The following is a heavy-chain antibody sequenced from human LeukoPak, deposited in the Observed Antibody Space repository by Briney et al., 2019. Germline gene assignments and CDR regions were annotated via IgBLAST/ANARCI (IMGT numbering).Heavy chain of an antibody. CDR1: GYSFTSYW. CDR2: IYPGDSDT. CDR3: ARCPRRFGELYHFDY. D-gene: IGHD3-10*01. J-gene: IGHJ4*02. V-gene: IGHV5-51*01. Sequence: GESLKISCEGSGYSFTSYWIGWVRQMPGKGLEGMGIIYPGDSDTRYSPSFQGQVTISADKSISTAYLQWSSLKASDTAMYYCARCPRRFGELYHFDYWGQGTLVTVSS.